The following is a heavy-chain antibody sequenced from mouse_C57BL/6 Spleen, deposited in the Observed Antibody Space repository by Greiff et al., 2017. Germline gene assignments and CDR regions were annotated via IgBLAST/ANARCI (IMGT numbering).Heavy chain of an antibody. CDR1: GYAFSSSW. Sequence: QVQLKQSGPELVKPGASVKISCKASGYAFSSSWMNWVKQRPGKGLEWIGRIYPGDGDTNYNGKFKGKATLTVDKSSSTAYMQLSSLTSEDSAVYFCARSLYYDYDRAMDYWGQGTSVTVSS. CDR2: IYPGDGDT. V-gene: IGHV1-82*01. J-gene: IGHJ4*01. CDR3: ARSLYYDYDRAMDY. D-gene: IGHD2-4*01.